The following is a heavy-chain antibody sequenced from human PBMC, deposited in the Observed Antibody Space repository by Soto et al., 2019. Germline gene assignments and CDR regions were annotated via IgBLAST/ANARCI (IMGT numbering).Heavy chain of an antibody. CDR2: INPSGGST. V-gene: IGHV1-46*02. D-gene: IGHD3-22*01. Sequence: QVQLVQSGAEVKKHGASVKVSCKASGYTFNSYYIHWVRQAPGQGLEWMGIINPSGGSTSYAQKFQGRVTMTRDTSTSTVYMGLSSVRSEDTAVYYCAIVGSDYSLYGMDVWGQGTTVTVSS. CDR1: GYTFNSYY. J-gene: IGHJ6*02. CDR3: AIVGSDYSLYGMDV.